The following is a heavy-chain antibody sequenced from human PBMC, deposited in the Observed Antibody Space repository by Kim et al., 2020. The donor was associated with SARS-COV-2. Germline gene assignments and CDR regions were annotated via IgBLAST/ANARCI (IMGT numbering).Heavy chain of an antibody. CDR3: ARDRRGFNPYYGMDV. CDR2: ISGNGEST. D-gene: IGHD3-10*01. Sequence: GGSLRLSCAASGFTFSSYAMSWVRQAPGKGLEWVSGISGNGESTYYADSVKGRFTISIDTSKSTLYLQMNSLRAEDTAVYYCARDRRGFNPYYGMDVWGQGTTVIVSS. V-gene: IGHV3-23*01. J-gene: IGHJ6*02. CDR1: GFTFSSYA.